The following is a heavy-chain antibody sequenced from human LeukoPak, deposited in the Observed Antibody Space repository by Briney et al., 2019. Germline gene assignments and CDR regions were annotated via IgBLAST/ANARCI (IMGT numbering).Heavy chain of an antibody. D-gene: IGHD1-26*01. CDR1: GFTFSSYS. Sequence: GGSLRLSCAASGFTFSSYSMNWVRQAPGKGLEWVSYISSSSSTIYYADTVKGRFTISRDDAKNSLYMQMNSLRAEDTAVYYCARPILTLSIVGANGLAFDIWGQGTMVTVSP. CDR2: ISSSSSTI. J-gene: IGHJ3*02. CDR3: ARPILTLSIVGANGLAFDI. V-gene: IGHV3-48*01.